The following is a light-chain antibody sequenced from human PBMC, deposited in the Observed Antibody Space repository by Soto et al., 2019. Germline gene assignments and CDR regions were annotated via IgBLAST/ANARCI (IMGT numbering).Light chain of an antibody. Sequence: EIVLTQSPGTLSLSPGERATLSCRASQSISSSYLAWFQQKPGQAPRLLIYGASNRATGIPDRFSGSGSGTDFTLTISRLEPEDLAVYYCQQYGTSSWTFGQGTKVEIK. CDR1: QSISSSY. V-gene: IGKV3-20*01. CDR3: QQYGTSSWT. J-gene: IGKJ1*01. CDR2: GAS.